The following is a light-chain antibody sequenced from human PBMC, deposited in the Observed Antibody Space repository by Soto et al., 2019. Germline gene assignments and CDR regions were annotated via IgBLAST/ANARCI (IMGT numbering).Light chain of an antibody. J-gene: IGKJ1*01. CDR1: QPVNSGY. CDR2: GVS. CDR3: QVYGSSPKT. Sequence: IVLTQSPGTLSLSPVERATLSCRASQPVNSGYLAWYQQKPGQAPRLLMYGVSTRDTGIPDRFSGSGAGTDFTLTISRLEPGDFAVYYCQVYGSSPKTFGQGTKVDIK. V-gene: IGKV3-20*01.